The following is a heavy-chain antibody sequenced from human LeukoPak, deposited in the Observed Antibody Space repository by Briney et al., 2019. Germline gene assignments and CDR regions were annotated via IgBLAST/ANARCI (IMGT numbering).Heavy chain of an antibody. CDR2: VNPNRGDT. V-gene: IGHV1-8*01. Sequence: GASVKLSCKASGYTFTSYDIHWVRQATGQGLEWMGRVNPNRGDTDYAQKFQGRVTMTRDTSISAAYMELSSLRPEDTAVYYCARELRRDKYWGQGTLVTVSS. J-gene: IGHJ4*02. D-gene: IGHD1-1*01. CDR1: GYTFTSYD. CDR3: ARELRRDKY.